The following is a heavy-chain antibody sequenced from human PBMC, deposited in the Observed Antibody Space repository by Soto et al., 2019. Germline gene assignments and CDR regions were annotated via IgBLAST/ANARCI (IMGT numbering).Heavy chain of an antibody. CDR1: GFTFSSYA. Sequence: LGGSLRLSCAASGFTFSSYALSWVRQAPGKGLEWVSSISGSGNSPYYADSVKGRFTISRDNGKKTLYLQMNSLRAEDTAVYYCAKESYYDTSGYFPFDYWGPGTPVTVSS. V-gene: IGHV3-23*01. CDR3: AKESYYDTSGYFPFDY. CDR2: ISGSGNSP. J-gene: IGHJ4*02. D-gene: IGHD3-22*01.